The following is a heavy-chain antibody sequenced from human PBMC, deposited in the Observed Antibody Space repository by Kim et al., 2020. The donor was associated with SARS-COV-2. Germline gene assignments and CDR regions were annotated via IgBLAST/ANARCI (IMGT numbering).Heavy chain of an antibody. D-gene: IGHD3-9*01. CDR1: GFTFDDYA. V-gene: IGHV3-9*01. CDR2: ISWDGGSM. CDR3: AKDIQLSVLRYFDWLLLGRAIDY. J-gene: IGHJ4*02. Sequence: GGSLRLSCAASGFTFDDYAMHWVRQAPGKGLEWVAVISWDGGSMDYADSVKGRFTISRDSAKNSLYLQMNSLRAEDTALYYCAKDIQLSVLRYFDWLLLGRAIDYWGQGSPRTAS.